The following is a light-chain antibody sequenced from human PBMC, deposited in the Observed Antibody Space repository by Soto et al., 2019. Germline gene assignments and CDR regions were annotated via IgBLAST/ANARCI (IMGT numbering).Light chain of an antibody. V-gene: IGKV3-11*01. CDR2: DAS. CDR1: QSIRTN. J-gene: IGKJ4*01. Sequence: EIVMTQSPATLSVSPGERATLSCRASQSIRTNLAWYRHKPGQAPRLLIYDASNRATGIPARFSGSGSGTDFTLTISSLEPEDFAVYYCQQRSNWPSLTFGGGTKVDIK. CDR3: QQRSNWPSLT.